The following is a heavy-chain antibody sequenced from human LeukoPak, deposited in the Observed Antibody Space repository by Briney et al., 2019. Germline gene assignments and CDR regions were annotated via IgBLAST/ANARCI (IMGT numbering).Heavy chain of an antibody. V-gene: IGHV4-31*03. J-gene: IGHJ4*02. CDR2: IYYSGGT. CDR3: ARSRFSYADDY. D-gene: IGHD3-3*01. CDR1: GGSISSGAYY. Sequence: SETLSLTCIVSGGSISSGAYYWSWIRQHPGKGLEWIGYIYYSGGTYYNPSLESRVTILIDTSKNQFSLKLSSVTAADTAVYYCARSRFSYADDYWGQGTLVTVSS.